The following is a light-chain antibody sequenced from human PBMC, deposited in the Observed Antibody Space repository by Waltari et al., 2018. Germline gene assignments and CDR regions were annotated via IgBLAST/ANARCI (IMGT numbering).Light chain of an antibody. CDR1: SSNIGSNT. V-gene: IGLV1-44*01. CDR3: AAWDDSLNGVV. Sequence: QSVLTQPPSASGTPGQRVTISCSGSSSNIGSNTVNWYQQLPGTAPKLLIYRNKQRPSGVPDRFSGSKSGTSASLAISGLQSEDEADDYCAAWDDSLNGVVFGGGTKLTVL. CDR2: RNK. J-gene: IGLJ2*01.